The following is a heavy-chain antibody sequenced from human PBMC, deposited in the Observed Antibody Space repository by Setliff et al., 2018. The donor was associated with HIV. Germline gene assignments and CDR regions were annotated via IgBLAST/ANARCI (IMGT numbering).Heavy chain of an antibody. CDR1: GGSFSAYY. CDR2: ISHGGST. D-gene: IGHD6-19*01. Sequence: SETLSLTCAVYGGSFSAYYWTWIRQPPGKGLEWIGEISHGGSTSYNPSLKSRVTISLDTSKNQFSLNLTSVTAADTAVYYCARDRTPWGWLVRPSGWFDPWGQGTLVTVSS. J-gene: IGHJ5*02. V-gene: IGHV4-34*01. CDR3: ARDRTPWGWLVRPSGWFDP.